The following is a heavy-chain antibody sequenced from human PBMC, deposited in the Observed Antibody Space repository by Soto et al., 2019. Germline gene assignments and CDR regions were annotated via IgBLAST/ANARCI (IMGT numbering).Heavy chain of an antibody. J-gene: IGHJ3*02. Sequence: ASVKVSCKASGYTFTGYYMHWVRQAPGQGLEWMGWINPNSGGTNYAQKFQGRDTMTRDTSISTAYMELSRLRSDDTAVYYCARPAINYYDSSVYAFDIWGQGTMVTVSS. D-gene: IGHD3-22*01. CDR1: GYTFTGYY. CDR2: INPNSGGT. CDR3: ARPAINYYDSSVYAFDI. V-gene: IGHV1-2*02.